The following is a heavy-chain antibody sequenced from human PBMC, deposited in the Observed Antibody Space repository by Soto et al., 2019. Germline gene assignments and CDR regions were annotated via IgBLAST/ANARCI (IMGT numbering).Heavy chain of an antibody. CDR3: DSELTGYSYGPGEGY. D-gene: IGHD5-18*01. CDR2: IDYSGKT. Sequence: QVQLQEPGPGLVKPSQTLSLTCTVSGGSISSGDYYWSWIRQPPGKGLEWIGYIDYSGKTYYNPSLKSRLTVSRDTSRNQCSVGLNAVTAADRDVDYCDSELTGYSYGPGEGYGGQERPGTVSS. J-gene: IGHJ4*02. V-gene: IGHV4-30-4*01. CDR1: GGSISSGDYY.